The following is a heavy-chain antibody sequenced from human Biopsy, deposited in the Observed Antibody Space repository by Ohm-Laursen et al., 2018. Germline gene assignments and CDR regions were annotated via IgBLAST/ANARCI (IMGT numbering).Heavy chain of an antibody. CDR2: VYDSGKS. Sequence: SETLSLTCPVSGFSISSGYYWGWIRQPPGKGLERIGSVYDSGKSYYNPSLKSRVTISVDVSKNQFSLKLSSVTAADTAVYYCARATNSTGWPYYYFYGMDVWGQGTTVTVSS. D-gene: IGHD2/OR15-2a*01. CDR3: ARATNSTGWPYYYFYGMDV. CDR1: GFSISSGYY. V-gene: IGHV4-38-2*02. J-gene: IGHJ6*02.